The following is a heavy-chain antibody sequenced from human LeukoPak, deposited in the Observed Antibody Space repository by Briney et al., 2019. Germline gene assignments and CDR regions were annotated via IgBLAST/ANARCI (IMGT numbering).Heavy chain of an antibody. J-gene: IGHJ4*02. CDR2: ISSSSSTI. Sequence: QSGGSLRLSCAASGFTFSSYGMHWVRQAPGKGLEWVSYISSSSSTIYYADSVKGRFTISRDNAKNSLYLQMNSLRAEDTAVYYCASFGAAAWAHFDYWGQGTLVTVSS. CDR3: ASFGAAAWAHFDY. V-gene: IGHV3-48*01. D-gene: IGHD2-2*01. CDR1: GFTFSSYG.